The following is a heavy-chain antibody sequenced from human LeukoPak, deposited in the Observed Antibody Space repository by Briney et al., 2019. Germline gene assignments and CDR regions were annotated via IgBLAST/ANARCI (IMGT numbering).Heavy chain of an antibody. CDR2: IYPSDSDT. V-gene: IGHV5-51*01. J-gene: IGHJ4*02. D-gene: IGHD3-22*01. Sequence: GESLKISCKGSGYRFTSYWIGWVRQMPGKGLEWMGIIYPSDSDTRYSPSFQGQVSISADKSISATYLQWSSLKASDTAMYYCARDSSGYSLFDYWGQGTLVTVSS. CDR1: GYRFTSYW. CDR3: ARDSSGYSLFDY.